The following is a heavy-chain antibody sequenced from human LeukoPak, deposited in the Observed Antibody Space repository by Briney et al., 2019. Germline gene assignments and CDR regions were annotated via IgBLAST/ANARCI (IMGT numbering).Heavy chain of an antibody. J-gene: IGHJ4*02. Sequence: GGSLRLSCAASGFTFSNAWMSWVRQAPGKGLEWVGRIKSKTDGGTTDYAAPVKGRFTISRDDSKNTLYLQMNSLKTEDTAVYYCTTDLWFGEFFDYWGQGTLVTASS. CDR1: GFTFSNAW. V-gene: IGHV3-15*01. D-gene: IGHD3-10*01. CDR2: IKSKTDGGTT. CDR3: TTDLWFGEFFDY.